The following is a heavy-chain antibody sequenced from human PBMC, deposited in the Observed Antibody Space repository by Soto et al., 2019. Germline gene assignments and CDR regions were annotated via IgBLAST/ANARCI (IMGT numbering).Heavy chain of an antibody. CDR1: VDSVSSNSAG. J-gene: IGHJ4*01. CDR2: TYYRSKWYY. D-gene: IGHD2-21*01. CDR3: GRGEQYCGRIFEY. V-gene: IGHV6-1*01. Sequence: SQTLSLTCAITVDSVSSNSAGWSCVRQSPSRGLEWLGRTYYRSKWYYEYAVSVRGRITINPDTSKNQYPLQLNSVTPEDTAVYSCGRGEQYCGRIFEYWGQGSLVTVSS.